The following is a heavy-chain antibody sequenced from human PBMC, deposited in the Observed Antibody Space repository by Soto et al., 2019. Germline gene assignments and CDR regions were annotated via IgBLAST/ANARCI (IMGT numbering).Heavy chain of an antibody. V-gene: IGHV4-31*03. D-gene: IGHD3-10*01. J-gene: IGHJ4*02. Sequence: QVQLQESGPGLVKPSQTLSLTCTVSGGSISSGGYHWSWIRQHPGKGLEWIGYIYYSGSTSYYPSLKSRVTISEDTSKNQFSLKLSSVTAADTAVYFCARGVRDWGQGTLVTVSS. CDR2: IYYSGST. CDR3: ARGVRD. CDR1: GGSISSGGYH.